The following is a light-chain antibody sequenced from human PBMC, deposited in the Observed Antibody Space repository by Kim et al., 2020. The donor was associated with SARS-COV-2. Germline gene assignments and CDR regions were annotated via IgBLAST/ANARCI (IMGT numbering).Light chain of an antibody. CDR1: SLRSYC. V-gene: IGLV3-19*01. J-gene: IGLJ3*02. CDR3: NSRDSSGNHQV. Sequence: ALGQTVRITCQGDSLRSYCASWYQQKPGQAPVLVIYGKNNRPSGIPDRFSGSSSGNTASLTITGAQAEDEADYYCNSRDSSGNHQVFGGGTQLTVL. CDR2: GKN.